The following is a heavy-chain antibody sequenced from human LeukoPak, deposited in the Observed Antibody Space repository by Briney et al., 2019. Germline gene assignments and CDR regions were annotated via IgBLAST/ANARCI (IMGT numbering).Heavy chain of an antibody. CDR3: AREVATILGNWFDP. D-gene: IGHD5-12*01. CDR1: GFTFSSYW. V-gene: IGHV3-7*01. CDR2: IKQDGSEK. J-gene: IGHJ5*02. Sequence: GGSLRLSCAASGFTFSSYWMSWVRQAPGKGLEWVANIKQDGSEKYYVDSVKGRFTISRDNAKNSLYLQMDSLRAEDTAVYYCAREVATILGNWFDPWGQGTLVTVSS.